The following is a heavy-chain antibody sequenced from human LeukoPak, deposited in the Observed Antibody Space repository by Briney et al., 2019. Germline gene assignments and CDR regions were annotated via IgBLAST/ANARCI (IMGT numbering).Heavy chain of an antibody. CDR2: IYYSGST. J-gene: IGHJ6*02. CDR3: ARSYDSRGYYYYGMDV. Sequence: SETLSLTCTVSGSSISTYYWSWIRQPPGKGLDWIGYIYYSGSTNYNPSLKSRVTISLDTSKNQFSLRLSSVTAADTAVYYCARSYDSRGYYYYGMDVWGQGTTVTVSS. CDR1: GSSISTYY. D-gene: IGHD3-22*01. V-gene: IGHV4-59*01.